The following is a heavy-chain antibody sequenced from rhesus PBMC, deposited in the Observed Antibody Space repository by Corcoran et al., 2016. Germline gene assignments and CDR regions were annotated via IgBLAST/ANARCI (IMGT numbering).Heavy chain of an antibody. CDR3: ARGTGYLGYFDY. V-gene: IGHV2S2*01. Sequence: QVTLKESGPALVKTTQTLTLTCTVSAFSRTPSGTRVSWIRQSPGKALECLARIDWDDDKYYCTSLKSRLTISKDTSKNQVVLTMTNMDPVDTATYYCARGTGYLGYFDYWGQGGLVTVSS. J-gene: IGHJ4*01. CDR1: AFSRTPSGTR. CDR2: IDWDDDK. D-gene: IGHD3-3*01.